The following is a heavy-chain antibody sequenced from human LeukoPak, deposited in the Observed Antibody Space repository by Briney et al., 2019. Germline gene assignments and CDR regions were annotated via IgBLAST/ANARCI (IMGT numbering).Heavy chain of an antibody. V-gene: IGHV4-61*02. CDR2: IYATGNT. CDR3: ARELGSDYGGYSP. Sequence: SQTLSLTCSVSGGSMRSDSSLWSWIRQPAGKGLEWIGRIYATGNTNYNPSLERRVTISVDTSKNQFSLELTSVTAADTAVYYCARELGSDYGGYSPWGQGTLVTVSS. CDR1: GGSMRSDSSL. J-gene: IGHJ5*02. D-gene: IGHD4-23*01.